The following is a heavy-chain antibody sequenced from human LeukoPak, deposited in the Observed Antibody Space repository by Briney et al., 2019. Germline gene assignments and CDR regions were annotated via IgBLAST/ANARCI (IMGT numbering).Heavy chain of an antibody. J-gene: IGHJ4*02. CDR3: TRGSSGRRDN. D-gene: IGHD6-19*01. CDR2: MNPNSGNT. Sequence: ASLKVSCKASGYTFTCCDSNWVRQTTGQGLEWMGWMNPNSGNTGYGQSFQGRITVNRHISIGTAYMELSNLTSEDTAIYYCTRGSSGRRDNWGQGTLVTVSA. V-gene: IGHV1-8*01. CDR1: GYTFTCCD.